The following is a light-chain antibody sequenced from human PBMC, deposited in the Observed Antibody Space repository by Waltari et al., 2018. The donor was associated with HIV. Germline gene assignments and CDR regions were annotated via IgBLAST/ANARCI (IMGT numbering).Light chain of an antibody. CDR2: GTS. J-gene: IGKJ2*01. CDR3: HQYGTSPYT. V-gene: IGKV3-20*01. Sequence: EIVLTQSPGTLPLSPGERATLPCRASQSVSTRNLGWYQQKPGQAPRLLIYGTSSRATGIPDRFSGSGSGTDFTLTISRLEPEDFAVYYCHQYGTSPYTFGQGTKLEIK. CDR1: QSVSTRN.